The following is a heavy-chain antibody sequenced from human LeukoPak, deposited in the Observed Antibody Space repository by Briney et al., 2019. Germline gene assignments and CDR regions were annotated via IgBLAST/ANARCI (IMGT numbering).Heavy chain of an antibody. CDR3: ARGHSISPNWFDP. V-gene: IGHV3-7*01. D-gene: IGHD6-13*01. Sequence: PGGFLRLSCAASGSTFSNYWMTCVRQAPGKGLEWVANIKLDGSEKYYVDSVKGRFTISRDNAKNSLYLQMNSLRAEDTAVYYCARGHSISPNWFDPWGQGTLVTVSS. CDR2: IKLDGSEK. CDR1: GSTFSNYW. J-gene: IGHJ5*02.